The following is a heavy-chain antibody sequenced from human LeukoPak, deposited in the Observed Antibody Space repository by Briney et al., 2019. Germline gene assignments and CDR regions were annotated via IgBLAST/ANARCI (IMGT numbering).Heavy chain of an antibody. V-gene: IGHV3-23*01. CDR1: GFTFTTYA. J-gene: IGHJ4*02. D-gene: IGHD3/OR15-3a*01. Sequence: PGGSLRPSCPPSGFTFTTYALSWVPRPPGRGRGWVSGISSSGAYTYYADSVKGRFTISRDNSKNTLHLQMHSLRAEDTAVYYRAKDVNFRSGLIGCWGQGTLVTVSS. CDR2: ISSSGAYT. CDR3: AKDVNFRSGLIGC.